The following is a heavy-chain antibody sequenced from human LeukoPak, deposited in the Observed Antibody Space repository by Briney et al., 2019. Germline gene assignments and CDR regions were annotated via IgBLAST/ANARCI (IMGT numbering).Heavy chain of an antibody. V-gene: IGHV3-21*01. Sequence: GGSLRLPCAASGFTFSSYRVNWVRQAPGKGLEWVSSISSSSSYIYYADSVKGRFTISRDNAKNSLYLQMNSLRAEDTAVCYCARDTYYGDLDYWGQGTLVTVSS. D-gene: IGHD4-17*01. CDR1: GFTFSSYR. CDR2: ISSSSSYI. J-gene: IGHJ4*02. CDR3: ARDTYYGDLDY.